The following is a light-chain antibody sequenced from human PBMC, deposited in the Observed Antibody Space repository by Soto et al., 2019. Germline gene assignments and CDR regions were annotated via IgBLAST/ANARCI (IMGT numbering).Light chain of an antibody. CDR2: GAS. CDR3: HQRYDWPIT. V-gene: IGKV3-11*01. CDR1: QSVSSN. Sequence: EIVLTQSPGSLSLSPGERATLSCRASQSVSSNLAWYQQKPGQAPRLLIYGASTRATGIPARFSGSGSGTEFTLTISSLEPEDFAVYYCHQRYDWPITFGQGTRLEI. J-gene: IGKJ5*01.